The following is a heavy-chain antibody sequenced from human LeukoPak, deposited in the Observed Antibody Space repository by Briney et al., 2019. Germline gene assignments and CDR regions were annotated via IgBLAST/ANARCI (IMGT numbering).Heavy chain of an antibody. CDR3: ARGPHHGALDY. CDR1: GFTFSTSW. D-gene: IGHD1-14*01. CDR2: IKSDGTVK. Sequence: GGSLRLSCAPSGFTFSTSWMSSVRHPPGRGREWVADIKSDGTVKVDVDSVKGRFTISRDNARNSVFLQMNNLRPEDTAVFYCARGPHHGALDYWGQGTLVTVSS. V-gene: IGHV3-7*01. J-gene: IGHJ4*02.